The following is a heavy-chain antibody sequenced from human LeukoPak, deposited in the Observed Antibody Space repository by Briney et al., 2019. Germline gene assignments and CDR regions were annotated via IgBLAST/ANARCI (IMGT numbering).Heavy chain of an antibody. CDR2: IWYDGSNK. CDR3: ARAKGYSSSWSPGDV. V-gene: IGHV3-33*08. J-gene: IGHJ6*04. D-gene: IGHD6-13*01. CDR1: GFIFSSYC. Sequence: GGSLRLFCAASGFIFSSYCMHWVRQASGKGLVWVAVIWYDGSNKYYADSVKGRFTISRDNSKNTLYLQMNSLRAEDTAVYYCARAKGYSSSWSPGDVWGKGTTVTVSS.